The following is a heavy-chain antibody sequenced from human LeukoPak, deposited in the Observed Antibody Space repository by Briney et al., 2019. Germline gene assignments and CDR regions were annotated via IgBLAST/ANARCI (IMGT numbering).Heavy chain of an antibody. V-gene: IGHV4-59*01. Sequence: SETLSLTCSVSNGSISTTYWSWIRQPPGKGLEWIGNIHYSGNTNYNSSLKSRATISLDTSKNQFSLKLTSVTAADTALFFCARGYDIDVWGQGTTVTVSS. J-gene: IGHJ6*02. CDR2: IHYSGNT. CDR3: ARGYDIDV. CDR1: NGSISTTY.